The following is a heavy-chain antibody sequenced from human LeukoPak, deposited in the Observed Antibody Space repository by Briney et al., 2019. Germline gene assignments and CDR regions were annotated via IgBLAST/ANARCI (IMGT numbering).Heavy chain of an antibody. CDR1: GYTFTSYG. CDR3: ARDSKEYSSPSFDP. CDR2: ISPNSGGT. J-gene: IGHJ5*02. V-gene: IGHV1-2*04. Sequence: ASVKVSCKASGYTFTSYGISWVRQAPGQGLEWMGWISPNSGGTNYAQKFQGWVTMTRDTSISTAYMELSRLRSDDTAVYYCARDSKEYSSPSFDPWGQGTLVTVSS. D-gene: IGHD6-6*01.